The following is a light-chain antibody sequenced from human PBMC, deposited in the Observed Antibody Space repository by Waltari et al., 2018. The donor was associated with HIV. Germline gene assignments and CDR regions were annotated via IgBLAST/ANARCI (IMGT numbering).Light chain of an antibody. CDR3: QQYGSSPRGT. J-gene: IGKJ1*01. CDR2: GAS. CDR1: QSVSSSY. V-gene: IGKV3-20*01. Sequence: EIVLTQSPGTLSLSPGERATLSCRASQSVSSSYLAWYQQKPGQAPWLLIYGASSSATGIPVRFSCSGSGTDFTLTISRLGPEDFAVYYCQQYGSSPRGTFGQGTKVEIK.